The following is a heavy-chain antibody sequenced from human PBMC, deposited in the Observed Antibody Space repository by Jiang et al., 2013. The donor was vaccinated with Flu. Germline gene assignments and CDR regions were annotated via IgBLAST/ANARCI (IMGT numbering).Heavy chain of an antibody. V-gene: IGHV4-39*01. Sequence: GPGLVKPSETLSLTCTVSGGSISSSSYYWGWIRQPPGKGLEWIGSIYYSGSTNYDPPFESRVTISDGESMNQFSLKLRSVTAADTAVYYCARHASRSDAFDLWGQGAMVTVSS. J-gene: IGHJ3*01. CDR2: IYYSGST. CDR1: GGSISSSSYY. CDR3: ARHASRSDAFDL.